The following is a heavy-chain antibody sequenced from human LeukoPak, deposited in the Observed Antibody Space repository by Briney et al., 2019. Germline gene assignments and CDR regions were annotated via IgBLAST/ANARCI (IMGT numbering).Heavy chain of an antibody. D-gene: IGHD3-10*02. CDR3: AREAEPPGAEITMSIDY. CDR2: IYYSGST. J-gene: IGHJ4*02. CDR1: GGSISSGDYY. V-gene: IGHV4-30-4*01. Sequence: SETLSLTCTVSGGSISSGDYYWSWIRQPPGKGLEWIGYIYYSGSTYYNPSLKSRVTISVDTSKNQFSLKLSSVTAADTAVYYCAREAEPPGAEITMSIDYWGQGTLVTVSS.